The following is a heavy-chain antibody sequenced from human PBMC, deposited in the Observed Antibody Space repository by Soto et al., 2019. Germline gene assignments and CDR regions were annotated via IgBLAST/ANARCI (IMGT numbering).Heavy chain of an antibody. V-gene: IGHV2-5*02. CDR2: IYWDDDK. J-gene: IGHJ6*02. Sequence: QITLKESGPTLVKPTQTLTLTCTFSGFSLSTSGVGVGWIRQPPGTALEWLALIYWDDDKRYSLSLKSRLTIATNTSKNQVVSTMTNMDTVDTATYYCALTIVNYSKGGSKYYYYYGMDVWGQGTTVTVSS. D-gene: IGHD4-4*01. CDR3: ALTIVNYSKGGSKYYYYYGMDV. CDR1: GFSLSTSGVG.